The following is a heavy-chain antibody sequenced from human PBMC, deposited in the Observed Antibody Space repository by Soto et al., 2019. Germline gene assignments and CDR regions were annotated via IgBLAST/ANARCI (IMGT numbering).Heavy chain of an antibody. D-gene: IGHD2-21*02. CDR3: ARVGVTHAFDI. Sequence: GGSLRLSCAASGFTFSSYWMHWVRQAPGKGLVWVSRINSDGSSTSYADSVKGRFTISRDNAKNTLYLQMNSLRAEDTAVYYCARVGVTHAFDIWGQGTMVTVSS. V-gene: IGHV3-74*01. CDR1: GFTFSSYW. J-gene: IGHJ3*02. CDR2: INSDGSST.